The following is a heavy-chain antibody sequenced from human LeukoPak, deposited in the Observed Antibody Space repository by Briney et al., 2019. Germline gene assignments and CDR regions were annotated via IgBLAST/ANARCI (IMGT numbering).Heavy chain of an antibody. J-gene: IGHJ2*01. Sequence: NPGGSLRLSCAASGFTFSSYTLNWVRQAPGRGLEWVSSISTGSAYRHYADSVEGRFTISRDNAKNSLYLQMNSLRAEDTAVYYCARGSADRNWYFDLWGRGTLVAVSS. V-gene: IGHV3-21*01. CDR2: ISTGSAYR. CDR1: GFTFSSYT. CDR3: ARGSADRNWYFDL.